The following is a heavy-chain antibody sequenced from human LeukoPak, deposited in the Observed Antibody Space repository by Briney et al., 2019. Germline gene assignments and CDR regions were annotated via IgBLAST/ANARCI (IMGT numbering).Heavy chain of an antibody. D-gene: IGHD3-10*01. CDR3: ARSMVHPSYYYYYMDV. J-gene: IGHJ6*03. Sequence: SQTLSLPCTVSGRSISSGGYYWSWIRQHPGKGLEWIGYIYYSESTYYNPSLKSRVTISVDTSKTQFSLKLSSLTAADTAVYYCARSMVHPSYYYYYMDVWGKGTTVTVSS. V-gene: IGHV4-31*03. CDR1: GRSISSGGYY. CDR2: IYYSEST.